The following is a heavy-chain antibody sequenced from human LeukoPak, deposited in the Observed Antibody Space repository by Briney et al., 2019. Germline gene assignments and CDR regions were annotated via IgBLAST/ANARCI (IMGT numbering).Heavy chain of an antibody. J-gene: IGHJ5*02. CDR1: GYTFTGYY. CDR3: AREGFWSGYYTHNWFDP. Sequence: ASVKVSCKASGYTFTGYYMHWVRQAPGQGLEWMGRINPNSGGTNYAQKCQGRVTMTRDTSISTAYMELSRLRYDDTAVYYGAREGFWSGYYTHNWFDPWGQGTLVTVSS. V-gene: IGHV1-2*06. CDR2: INPNSGGT. D-gene: IGHD3-3*01.